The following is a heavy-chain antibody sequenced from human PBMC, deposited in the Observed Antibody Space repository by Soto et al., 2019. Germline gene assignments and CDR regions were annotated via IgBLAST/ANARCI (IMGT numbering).Heavy chain of an antibody. D-gene: IGHD2-21*02. CDR2: IGGSDGST. CDR1: GFTFSTYA. V-gene: IGHV3-23*01. Sequence: GGSLRLSCAASGFTFSTYAMSWVRQAPGKGLEWVSAIGGSDGSTHYADSVEGRLTISRDNSKNTLYLQINSLRAEDTAVYYCAKDREYSYCGGDCYSVTFHDYWGQGTLVTVSS. J-gene: IGHJ4*02. CDR3: AKDREYSYCGGDCYSVTFHDY.